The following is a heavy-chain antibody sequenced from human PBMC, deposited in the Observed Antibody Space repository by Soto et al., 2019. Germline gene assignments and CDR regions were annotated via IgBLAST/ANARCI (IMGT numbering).Heavy chain of an antibody. Sequence: GGSLRLSCAASGFTFSSYSLNWVRQAPGTGLEWVSSISSSSSYIYYVDSVEGRFTISRDNSKNTLYLQMNNLRAEDTAVYYCARVHYYGSGSLYNWFGPWGQGTLVTVSS. D-gene: IGHD3-10*01. CDR3: ARVHYYGSGSLYNWFGP. CDR2: ISSSSSYI. V-gene: IGHV3-21*01. J-gene: IGHJ5*02. CDR1: GFTFSSYS.